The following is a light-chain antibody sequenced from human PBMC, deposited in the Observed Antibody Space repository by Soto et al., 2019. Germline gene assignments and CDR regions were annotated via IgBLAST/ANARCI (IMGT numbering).Light chain of an antibody. V-gene: IGLV2-14*01. CDR1: SSDIGTFNY. Sequence: QSALTQPAFVSGSPGQSITIPCTGTSSDIGTFNYVSWYQQLPGNAPKLIIYEVRNRPSGVSNRFSGSKSGNTASLTISGLQAEDEADYYCSSYATGTSVLFGGGTKITVL. CDR2: EVR. CDR3: SSYATGTSVL. J-gene: IGLJ2*01.